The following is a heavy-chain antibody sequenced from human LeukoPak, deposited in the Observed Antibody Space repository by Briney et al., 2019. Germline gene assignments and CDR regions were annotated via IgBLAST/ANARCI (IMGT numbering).Heavy chain of an antibody. V-gene: IGHV3-30*02. Sequence: PGGSLRLSCAASGFTFSSYGMHWVRQAPGKGLEWVAFIRYDGSNKYYADSVKGRFTISRDNSKNTLYLQMNSLRAEDTAVYYCAKDAGTTVTWDFDYWGQGTLVTVSS. D-gene: IGHD4-11*01. CDR2: IRYDGSNK. J-gene: IGHJ4*02. CDR1: GFTFSSYG. CDR3: AKDAGTTVTWDFDY.